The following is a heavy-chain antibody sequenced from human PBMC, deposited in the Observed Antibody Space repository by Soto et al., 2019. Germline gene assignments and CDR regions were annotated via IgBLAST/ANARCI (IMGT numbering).Heavy chain of an antibody. Sequence: ASVKVSCKXSGYTFTNHGINWVRQAPGQGLEWMGWINPYNANTNYAQKLQGRVTMTTDTSTGTAYMDLRSLTSDDTAVYYCARDRVAGIWGDAFDIWGQGTMVTVSS. V-gene: IGHV1-18*04. D-gene: IGHD3-16*01. CDR1: GYTFTNHG. J-gene: IGHJ3*02. CDR2: INPYNANT. CDR3: ARDRVAGIWGDAFDI.